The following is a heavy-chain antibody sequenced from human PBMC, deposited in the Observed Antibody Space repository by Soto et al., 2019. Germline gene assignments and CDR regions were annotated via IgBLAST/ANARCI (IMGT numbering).Heavy chain of an antibody. CDR1: GYTFTGYF. Sequence: ASVKVSCKASGYTFTGYFMHWVRQAPGQGLEWMGWINPNSGDTNSAQKFQGRVTMTRDMSINTAYMELRRLTSDDTAVYYCAIVRTYYDSSGSLDYWGQGTLVTVSS. J-gene: IGHJ4*02. CDR2: INPNSGDT. D-gene: IGHD3-22*01. CDR3: AIVRTYYDSSGSLDY. V-gene: IGHV1-2*02.